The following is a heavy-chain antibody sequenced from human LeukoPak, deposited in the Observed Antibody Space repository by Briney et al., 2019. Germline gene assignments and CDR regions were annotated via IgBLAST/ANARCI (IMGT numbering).Heavy chain of an antibody. J-gene: IGHJ4*02. CDR3: ARDFDSGPDY. CDR2: INGKSGVT. Sequence: GASVKVSCKASGFTFTDHYMHWVRQAPGQGLEWMGWINGKSGVTFYAQQFQDRITVTRDTSISTMYLELNRLTSADTAIYYCARDFDSGPDYWGPGTLVAVSS. CDR1: GFTFTDHY. D-gene: IGHD3-10*01. V-gene: IGHV1-2*02.